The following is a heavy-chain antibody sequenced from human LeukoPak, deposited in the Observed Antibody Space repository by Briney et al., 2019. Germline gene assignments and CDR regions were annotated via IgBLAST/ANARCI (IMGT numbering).Heavy chain of an antibody. Sequence: PGGSLRLSCAASGFTFSNYWMHWVRQAPGKGLVWVSRINTDGTGTSYADSVKGRFTISRDNAKNTLYLQMNSLRVEDMAVYYCARHSTSIFGVVTEDYWGQGTLVTVSS. CDR1: GFTFSNYW. CDR2: INTDGTGT. J-gene: IGHJ4*02. V-gene: IGHV3-74*01. CDR3: ARHSTSIFGVVTEDY. D-gene: IGHD3-3*01.